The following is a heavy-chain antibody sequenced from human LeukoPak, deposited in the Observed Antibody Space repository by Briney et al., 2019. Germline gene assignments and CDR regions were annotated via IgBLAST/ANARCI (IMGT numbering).Heavy chain of an antibody. V-gene: IGHV4-59*01. Sequence: PSETLSLTCTVSGASISSYYWTWIRQPPGKGLEWIGYIYYSGSTNYNPSLKSRVTISVDTSKNQFSLKLNSVTAADTAVYYCARSSYYYGADALDIWGQGTMVTVSS. J-gene: IGHJ3*02. D-gene: IGHD3-10*01. CDR3: ARSSYYYGADALDI. CDR2: IYYSGST. CDR1: GASISSYY.